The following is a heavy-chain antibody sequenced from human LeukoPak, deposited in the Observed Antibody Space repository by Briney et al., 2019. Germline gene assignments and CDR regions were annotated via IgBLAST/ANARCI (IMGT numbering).Heavy chain of an antibody. CDR2: IYTSGST. J-gene: IGHJ3*02. D-gene: IGHD5-18*01. CDR3: ARGPFGIQLWPNDAFDI. V-gene: IGHV4-61*02. Sequence: PSETLSLTRTVSGGSISSGSYYWRWIRQPAGKGLEWIGRIYTSGSTNYNPSLKSRVTISVDTSKNQFSLKLSSVTAADTAVYYCARGPFGIQLWPNDAFDIWGQGTMVTVSS. CDR1: GGSISSGSYY.